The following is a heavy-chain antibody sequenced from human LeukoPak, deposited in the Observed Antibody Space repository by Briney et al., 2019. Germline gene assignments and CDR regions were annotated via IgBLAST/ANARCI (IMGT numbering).Heavy chain of an antibody. V-gene: IGHV4-4*07. J-gene: IGHJ4*02. CDR2: IYTSGST. D-gene: IGHD5-18*01. Sequence: SETLSLTCTVSGGSISSYYWSWIRQPAGKGLEWIGRIYTSGSTNYNPSLKSRVTISVDTSKNQFSLKLSSVTAADTAVYYCAREANTAMVLGLWDYWGQGTLVTVSS. CDR1: GGSISSYY. CDR3: AREANTAMVLGLWDY.